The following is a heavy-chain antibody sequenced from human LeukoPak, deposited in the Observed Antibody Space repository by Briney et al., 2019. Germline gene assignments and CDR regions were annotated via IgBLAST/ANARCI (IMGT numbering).Heavy chain of an antibody. D-gene: IGHD5-12*01. CDR3: ARGRVTYSGYDGGDY. Sequence: SETLSLTCNVSGGSISGYHWSWIRQPPGKGLEWLGYIYYSGSSNYNPSLKSRVTISVDTSKNQFSLKLSSVTAADTAVYYCARGRVTYSGYDGGDYWGQGTLVTVSS. J-gene: IGHJ4*02. CDR1: GGSISGYH. CDR2: IYYSGSS. V-gene: IGHV4-59*01.